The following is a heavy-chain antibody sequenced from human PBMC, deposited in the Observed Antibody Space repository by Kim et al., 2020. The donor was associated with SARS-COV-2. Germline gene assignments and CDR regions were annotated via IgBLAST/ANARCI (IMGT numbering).Heavy chain of an antibody. CDR2: IYYSGST. CDR1: GGSISSSSYY. V-gene: IGHV4-39*01. CDR3: ARHHSPWLQVWFYFDY. J-gene: IGHJ4*02. D-gene: IGHD5-12*01. Sequence: SETLSLTCTVSGGSISSSSYYWGWIRQPPGKGLEWIGSIYYSGSTYYNPSLKSRVTISVDTSKNQFSLKLSSVTAADTAVYYCARHHSPWLQVWFYFDYWGQVTLVTVSS.